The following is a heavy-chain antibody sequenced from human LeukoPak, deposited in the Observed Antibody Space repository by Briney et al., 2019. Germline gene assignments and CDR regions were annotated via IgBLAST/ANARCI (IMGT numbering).Heavy chain of an antibody. CDR3: ATLMGEKYPLNRYYMDV. CDR1: GFTFSNYA. J-gene: IGHJ6*03. Sequence: GGSLRLSCAASGFTFSNYAMHWVRQAPGKGLEYVSAISDDGRSRYYAESVKGRFSISRDNSKNTLDLQMGGLRREDMAVYYCATLMGEKYPLNRYYMDVWGKGTTVTVSS. CDR2: ISDDGRSR. V-gene: IGHV3-64*02. D-gene: IGHD3-16*01.